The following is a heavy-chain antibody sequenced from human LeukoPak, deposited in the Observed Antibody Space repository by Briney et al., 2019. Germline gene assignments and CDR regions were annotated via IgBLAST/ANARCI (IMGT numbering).Heavy chain of an antibody. V-gene: IGHV3-23*01. CDR1: GLTFSNYA. J-gene: IGHJ3*02. D-gene: IGHD1-26*01. CDR3: AKSAVKWELRDAFDI. CDR2: ISVSGGTT. Sequence: PGGSLSLSCAAAGLTFSNYAMSWVRQAPGKGLEWVSPISVSGGTTYYADSVKGRFTISRDNSKNTLYLQMNSLRAEDTAVYYCAKSAVKWELRDAFDIWGQGTMVTVSS.